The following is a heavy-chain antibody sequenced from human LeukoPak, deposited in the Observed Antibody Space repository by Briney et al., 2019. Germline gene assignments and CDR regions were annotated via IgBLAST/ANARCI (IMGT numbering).Heavy chain of an antibody. CDR1: GFTFINYW. D-gene: IGHD4-11*01. CDR3: ARESKGHLDY. J-gene: IGHJ4*02. Sequence: GGSLTLSCAASGFTFINYWMHWVRQAPAKGLVGVSRINSDGRSTSYAHSAKGRFTISRKNAKNTLYLQMNSLSAEDTAVYYCARESKGHLDYWGQGTLVTVSS. V-gene: IGHV3-74*01. CDR2: INSDGRST.